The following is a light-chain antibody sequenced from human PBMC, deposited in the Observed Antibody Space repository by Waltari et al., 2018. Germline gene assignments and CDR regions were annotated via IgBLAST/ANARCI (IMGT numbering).Light chain of an antibody. CDR1: HNILDSSNNKHH. CDR3: QQYYTTPFT. Sequence: DIVMTQSPDSLAVSLGERATINCKSSHNILDSSNNKHHLAWYRQRPGQPPQVVIYWAFSRESGVPDRFTGSGSGTDFTLTISSLQADDVAVYYCQQYYTTPFTFVQGTKLEIK. J-gene: IGKJ2*01. CDR2: WAF. V-gene: IGKV4-1*01.